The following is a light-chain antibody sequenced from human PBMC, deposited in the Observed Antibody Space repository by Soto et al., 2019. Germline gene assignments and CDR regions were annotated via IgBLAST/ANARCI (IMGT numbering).Light chain of an antibody. CDR1: RNIDRW. V-gene: IGKV1-5*01. CDR2: NAS. J-gene: IGKJ1*01. Sequence: DIQVTQSPSTRSASVGASVHITCRASRNIDRWLAWYTQKPGKPPNILILNASTLGSGVPSRFSGSGSGTEFTLTIRGLKPEDFATYYCQHCDTSWTFGQGTQVEIK. CDR3: QHCDTSWT.